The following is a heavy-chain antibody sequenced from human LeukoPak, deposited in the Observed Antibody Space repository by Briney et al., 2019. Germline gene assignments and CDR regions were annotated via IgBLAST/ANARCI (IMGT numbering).Heavy chain of an antibody. J-gene: IGHJ4*02. D-gene: IGHD3-16*02. V-gene: IGHV3-11*06. CDR1: GFTFSDYY. CDR3: ARDGSLGELSLYATDY. Sequence: GGSLRLSCPASGFTFSDYYMSWIRQAPGKGLEWVSYLNSSCSYTNYADSVKVRFTISRDNAKNSLYLKMNSLRAEDTAVYYCARDGSLGELSLYATDYWGQGTLVTVSS. CDR2: LNSSCSYT.